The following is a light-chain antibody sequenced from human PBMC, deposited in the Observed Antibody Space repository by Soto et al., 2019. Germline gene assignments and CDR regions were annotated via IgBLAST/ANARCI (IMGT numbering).Light chain of an antibody. CDR3: QQVNVYPST. CDR1: QGISSY. Sequence: IQLTQSPSSLSASVGDRVTITCRASQGISSYLGWYQQKPGKAPNLLIYAASTLQSGVPSRFSGGASWTTFTLTISSLQHEYFATYSCQQVNVYPSTFGGGTKVDSK. J-gene: IGKJ4*01. CDR2: AAS. V-gene: IGKV1-9*01.